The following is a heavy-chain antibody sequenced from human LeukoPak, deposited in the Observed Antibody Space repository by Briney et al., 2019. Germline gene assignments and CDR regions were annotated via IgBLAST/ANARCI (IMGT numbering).Heavy chain of an antibody. V-gene: IGHV4-59*01. CDR1: GGSISSYY. D-gene: IGHD2-2*01. J-gene: IGHJ2*01. Sequence: PSETLSLTCTVSGGSISSYYWSWIRQPPGKGLEWIGYIYYSGSTNYNPSLKSRVTISVDTSKNQFSLKLSSVTAADTAVYYCARSEVPGWYFGLWGRGTLVTVSS. CDR3: ARSEVPGWYFGL. CDR2: IYYSGST.